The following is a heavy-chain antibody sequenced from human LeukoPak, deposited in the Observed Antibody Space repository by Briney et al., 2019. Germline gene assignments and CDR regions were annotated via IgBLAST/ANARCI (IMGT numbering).Heavy chain of an antibody. D-gene: IGHD1-26*01. CDR3: VRDLGGRSGH. V-gene: IGHV3-23*01. CDR2: ISGSGGST. CDR1: GFTFSSYA. Sequence: PGGSLRLSCAASGFTFSSYAMSWVRQAPGKGLEWASAISGSGGSTYYADSVKGRFTISRDNSKNTLYLQMNSLRAEDTAVYYCVRDLGGRSGHWGQGTLVTVSS. J-gene: IGHJ4*02.